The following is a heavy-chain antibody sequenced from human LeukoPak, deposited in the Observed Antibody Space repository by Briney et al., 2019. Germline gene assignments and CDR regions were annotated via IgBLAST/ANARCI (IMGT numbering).Heavy chain of an antibody. CDR3: ARGRVGIVVVPAAKGKLRWFDP. D-gene: IGHD2-2*01. J-gene: IGHJ5*02. CDR1: GGSFSGYY. V-gene: IGHV4-34*01. Sequence: LSETLSLTCAVYGGSFSGYYWSWIRQPPGKGLEWIGEINHSGSTNHNPSLKSRVTISVDTSKNQFSLKLSSVTAADTAVYYCARGRVGIVVVPAAKGKLRWFDPWGQGTLVTVSS. CDR2: INHSGST.